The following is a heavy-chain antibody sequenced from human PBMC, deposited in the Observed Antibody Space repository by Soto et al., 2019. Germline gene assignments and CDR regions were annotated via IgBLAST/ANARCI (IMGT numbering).Heavy chain of an antibody. J-gene: IGHJ6*02. D-gene: IGHD3-22*01. Sequence: QVQLEQSGVEVKKPGASVKVTCKASGHTLWNYGISWVRQAPGQGLEWMGWISPYNDITNYAQKLQVXVXXXTXXSKGTAYIELRRLRSEDTAVYYCARISTSGYKTHFYQGMEVWGQGTTVSVSS. CDR1: GHTLWNYG. CDR2: ISPYNDIT. V-gene: IGHV1-18*01. CDR3: ARISTSGYKTHFYQGMEV.